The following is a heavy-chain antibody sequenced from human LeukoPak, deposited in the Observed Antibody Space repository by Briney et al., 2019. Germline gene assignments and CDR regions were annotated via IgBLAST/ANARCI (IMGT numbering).Heavy chain of an antibody. Sequence: GGSLRLSCAASGFIYSHYGMHWVRQAPRKGLEWVAVIWSDGTNRFYAGSVKGRFTISRDNSQRTLFLQMNSLRVEDTAMYYCVRDAQRGFDYSNSLRYWGHGTLVTVSS. D-gene: IGHD4-11*01. J-gene: IGHJ4*01. V-gene: IGHV3-33*08. CDR1: GFIYSHYG. CDR3: VRDAQRGFDYSNSLRY. CDR2: IWSDGTNR.